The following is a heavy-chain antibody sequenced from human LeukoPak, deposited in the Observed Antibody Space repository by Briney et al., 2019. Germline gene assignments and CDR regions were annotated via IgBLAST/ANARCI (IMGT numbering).Heavy chain of an antibody. D-gene: IGHD4-17*01. CDR3: ARDRPEADDYGDYRYYYYMDV. J-gene: IGHJ6*03. V-gene: IGHV1-69*13. CDR1: GGTFSSYA. CDR2: IIPIFGTA. Sequence: SVKVSCKASGGTFSSYAISWVRQAPGQGLEWMGGIIPIFGTANYAQKFQGRVTITADESTSTAYMELSSLRSEDTAVYYCARDRPEADDYGDYRYYYYMDVWGKGTTVTISS.